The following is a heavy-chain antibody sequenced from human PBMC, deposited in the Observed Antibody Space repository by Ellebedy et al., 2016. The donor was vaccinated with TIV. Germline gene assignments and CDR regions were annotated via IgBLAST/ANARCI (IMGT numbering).Heavy chain of an antibody. CDR3: ARETVTINWYFGL. J-gene: IGHJ2*01. Sequence: MPGGSLRLSCAVSGGSISSSNWWSWVRQPPGKGLEWIGQIYHSRNTNYNPSLKSRVTISVDKSKNQFSLKLSSVTAADTAVYYCARETVTINWYFGLWGRGTLVTVSS. D-gene: IGHD4-17*01. CDR1: GGSISSSNW. CDR2: IYHSRNT. V-gene: IGHV4-4*02.